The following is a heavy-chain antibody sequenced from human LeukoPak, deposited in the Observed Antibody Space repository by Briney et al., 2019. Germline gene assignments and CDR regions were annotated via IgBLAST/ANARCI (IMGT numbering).Heavy chain of an antibody. CDR2: IFPGDSDT. Sequence: GESLKISCQVSGYRFTSYWVGWVRQMPGKGLEWMGIIFPGDSDTRYSPSFQGQVTISADKSISTAYLQWSSLKASDTAMYYCARQTTSGSYLNPYYYYGMDVWGQGTTVTVSS. J-gene: IGHJ6*02. D-gene: IGHD1-26*01. CDR1: GYRFTSYW. V-gene: IGHV5-51*01. CDR3: ARQTTSGSYLNPYYYYGMDV.